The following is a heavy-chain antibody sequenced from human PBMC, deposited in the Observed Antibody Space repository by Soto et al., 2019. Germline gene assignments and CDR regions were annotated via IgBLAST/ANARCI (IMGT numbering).Heavy chain of an antibody. J-gene: IGHJ5*02. V-gene: IGHV1-69*13. Sequence: SVNVSCKASGGTFSSYAISWVRQAPGQGLEWMGGIIPIFGTANYAQKFQGRVTITADESTSTAYMELSSLRSEDTAVYYCARDQYCSGGSCYNNWFDPWGQGTLVTVSS. CDR1: GGTFSSYA. D-gene: IGHD2-15*01. CDR3: ARDQYCSGGSCYNNWFDP. CDR2: IIPIFGTA.